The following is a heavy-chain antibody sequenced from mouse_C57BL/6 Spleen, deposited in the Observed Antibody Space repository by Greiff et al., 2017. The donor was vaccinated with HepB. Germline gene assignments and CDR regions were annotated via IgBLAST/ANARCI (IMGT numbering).Heavy chain of an antibody. CDR2: INPYNGGT. J-gene: IGHJ2*01. D-gene: IGHD4-1*01. Sequence: VQLQQSGPVLVKPGASVKMSCKASGYTFTDYYMNWVKQSHGKSLEWIGVINPYNGGTSYNQKFKGKATLTVDKSSSTAYMELNSLTSEDSAVYYCARRETGTGYWGQGTTLTVSS. V-gene: IGHV1-19*01. CDR1: GYTFTDYY. CDR3: ARRETGTGY.